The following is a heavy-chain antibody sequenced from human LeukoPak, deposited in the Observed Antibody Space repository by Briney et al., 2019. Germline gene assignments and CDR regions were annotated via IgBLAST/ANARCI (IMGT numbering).Heavy chain of an antibody. CDR1: GFTVSSNY. J-gene: IGHJ3*02. Sequence: GGSLRLSCAASGFTVSSNYMSWVRQAPGKRLEWVSSISSSSSYIYYADSVKGRFTISRDNAKNSLYLQMNSLRAEDTAVYYCARGYHSSGWRDAFDIWGQGTMVTVSS. CDR3: ARGYHSSGWRDAFDI. CDR2: ISSSSSYI. D-gene: IGHD6-19*01. V-gene: IGHV3-21*01.